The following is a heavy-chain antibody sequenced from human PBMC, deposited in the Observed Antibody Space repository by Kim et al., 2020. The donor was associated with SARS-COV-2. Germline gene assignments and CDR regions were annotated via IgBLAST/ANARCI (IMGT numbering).Heavy chain of an antibody. V-gene: IGHV1-46*01. J-gene: IGHJ5*02. D-gene: IGHD3-22*01. CDR3: ARAGYYDSSGYYSFDP. CDR1: GYTFTSYY. CDR2: INPSGGST. Sequence: ASVKVSCKASGYTFTSYYMHWVRQAPGQGLEWMGIINPSGGSTSYAQKFQGRVTMTRDTSTSTVYMELSSLRSEDTAVYYCARAGYYDSSGYYSFDPWGQGTLVTVSS.